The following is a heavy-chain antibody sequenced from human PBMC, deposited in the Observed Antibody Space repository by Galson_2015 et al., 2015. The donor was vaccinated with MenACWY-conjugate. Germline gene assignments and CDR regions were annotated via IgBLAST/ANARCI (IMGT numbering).Heavy chain of an antibody. J-gene: IGHJ4*02. CDR1: GASISTDY. CDR3: ARWVAVKMIEY. Sequence: SATLSLTCSVSGASISTDYWSWIRQPPGAGLAWTGYIHYSGSTKYSPSLKTRITMSLDTSENQFSLKLGSVTAADTAVYYCARWVAVKMIEYCGQGTLVTVSS. V-gene: IGHV4-59*01. CDR2: IHYSGST. D-gene: IGHD6-19*01.